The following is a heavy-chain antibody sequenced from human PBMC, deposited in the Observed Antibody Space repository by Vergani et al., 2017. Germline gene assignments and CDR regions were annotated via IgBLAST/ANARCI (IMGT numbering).Heavy chain of an antibody. Sequence: QLQLQESGPGLVKPSETLSLTCTVSGGSISSSSYYWGWIRQPPGKGLEWIGSIYYSGSTYYNPYLKSRVTISVDTSKNQFSLKLSSVTAADTAVYYCARGLTYYYDSSGYYERTVAFDIWGQGTMVTVSS. D-gene: IGHD3-22*01. CDR2: IYYSGST. J-gene: IGHJ3*02. CDR3: ARGLTYYYDSSGYYERTVAFDI. V-gene: IGHV4-39*07. CDR1: GGSISSSSYY.